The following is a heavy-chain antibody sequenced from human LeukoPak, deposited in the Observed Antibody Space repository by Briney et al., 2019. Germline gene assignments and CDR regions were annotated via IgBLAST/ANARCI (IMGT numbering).Heavy chain of an antibody. D-gene: IGHD2-15*01. Sequence: SETQSLTCTVSGGSISSYYWSWIRQPPGKGLEWIGYIYYSGSTNYNPSLKSRVTISVDTSKNQFSLKLSSVTAADTAVYYCARVIQDCSGGSCYSIDYWGQGTLVTVSS. CDR1: GGSISSYY. CDR2: IYYSGST. CDR3: ARVIQDCSGGSCYSIDY. V-gene: IGHV4-59*01. J-gene: IGHJ4*02.